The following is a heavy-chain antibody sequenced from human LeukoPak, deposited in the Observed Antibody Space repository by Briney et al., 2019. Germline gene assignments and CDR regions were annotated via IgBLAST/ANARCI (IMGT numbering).Heavy chain of an antibody. Sequence: GRSLRLSCAASGFTFDDYAMHWVRQAPGKGLEWVSGISWNSGSIGYADSVKGRFTISRDNAKNSLYLQMNSLRAEDTALYYCAKDMGGYYDSFDYWGQGTLVTVSP. CDR1: GFTFDDYA. CDR2: ISWNSGSI. V-gene: IGHV3-9*01. J-gene: IGHJ4*02. D-gene: IGHD3-22*01. CDR3: AKDMGGYYDSFDY.